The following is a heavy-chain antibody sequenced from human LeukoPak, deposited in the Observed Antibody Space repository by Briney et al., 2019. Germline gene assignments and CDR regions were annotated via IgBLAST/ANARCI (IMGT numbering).Heavy chain of an antibody. CDR2: ISSSSSYI. V-gene: IGHV3-21*04. CDR1: GFTFSSYS. J-gene: IGHJ4*02. CDR3: AKRLYLEELPGSFFDH. D-gene: IGHD1/OR15-1a*01. Sequence: GGSLRLSCAASGFTFSSYSMNWVRQAPGKGLEWVSSISSSSSYIYYADSVKGRFTISRDNAKNSLYLQMNSLRAEDTAVYYCAKRLYLEELPGSFFDHWGQGTLVTVSS.